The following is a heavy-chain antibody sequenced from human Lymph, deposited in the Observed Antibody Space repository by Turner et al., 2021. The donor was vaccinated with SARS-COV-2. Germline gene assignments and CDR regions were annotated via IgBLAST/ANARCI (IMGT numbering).Heavy chain of an antibody. V-gene: IGHV1-2*02. D-gene: IGHD3-10*01. CDR3: ARSRDLQSMIRGVDPFDY. CDR1: GYTFTGYY. Sequence: QVQLVQPGAEVKKHGASVKVSCNASGYTFTGYYMHWVRQAPGQGLEWMGWINPNGGGTNNPQKFQGRVTMTRDTSISRAYMELSRLRSDDTAVYYCARSRDLQSMIRGVDPFDYWGQGTLVTVSS. J-gene: IGHJ4*02. CDR2: INPNGGGT.